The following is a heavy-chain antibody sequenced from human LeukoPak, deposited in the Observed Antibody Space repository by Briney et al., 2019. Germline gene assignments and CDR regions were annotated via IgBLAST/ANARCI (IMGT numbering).Heavy chain of an antibody. CDR2: IKSDGKT. D-gene: IGHD3-22*01. CDR3: ARAPSEVGGYYPEYFRH. Sequence: PGGSLRLSCEASGFTFSRYWMHWVRHAPGKGLVWVSRIKSDGKTNYAGSVKGRFTISRDNAKNTVSLQMDSLRAEDTGVYYCARAPSEVGGYYPEYFRHWGQGTLVTVSS. J-gene: IGHJ1*01. CDR1: GFTFSRYW. V-gene: IGHV3-74*01.